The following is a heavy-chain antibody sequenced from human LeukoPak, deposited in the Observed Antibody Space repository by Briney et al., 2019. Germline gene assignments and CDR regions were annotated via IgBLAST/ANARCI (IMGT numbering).Heavy chain of an antibody. CDR2: IYRGGDI. V-gene: IGHV3-53*01. CDR1: GFSVSNNY. Sequence: PGGSLRLSCAASGFSVSNNYMSWVRQAPGQGVEWVSVIYRGGDIHYADSVKGRFTISRDNSKNTLYLQMNSLRAEDTAVYYCAKRRLFNSSGWYYFDYWGQGTLVTVSS. J-gene: IGHJ4*02. CDR3: AKRRLFNSSGWYYFDY. D-gene: IGHD6-19*01.